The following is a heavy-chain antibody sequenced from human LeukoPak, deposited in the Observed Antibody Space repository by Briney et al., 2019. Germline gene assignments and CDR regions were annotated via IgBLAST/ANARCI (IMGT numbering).Heavy chain of an antibody. Sequence: ASVKVSCKASGGTFSSYAISWVRQAPGQGLEWMGRIIPILGIANYAQKFQGRVTITADKSTSTAYMELSSLRSEDTAVYYCAMDCGPVSRIAAAGYFDYWGQGTLVTVSS. CDR2: IIPILGIA. V-gene: IGHV1-69*04. CDR3: AMDCGPVSRIAAAGYFDY. J-gene: IGHJ4*02. D-gene: IGHD6-13*01. CDR1: GGTFSSYA.